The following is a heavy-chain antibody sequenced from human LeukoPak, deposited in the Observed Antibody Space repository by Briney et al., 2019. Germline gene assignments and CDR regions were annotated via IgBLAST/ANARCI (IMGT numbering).Heavy chain of an antibody. J-gene: IGHJ5*02. CDR2: ISGSGGST. CDR1: GFTFSSYA. D-gene: IGHD3-9*01. Sequence: GGSLRLSCAASGFTFSSYAMSGVRQAPGKGLEWVSAISGSGGSTYYADSVKGRFTISRDNAKNSLYLQMNSLRAEDTAVYYCAREGAEYFDWLLYARSQHWFDPWGQGTLVTVSS. V-gene: IGHV3-23*01. CDR3: AREGAEYFDWLLYARSQHWFDP.